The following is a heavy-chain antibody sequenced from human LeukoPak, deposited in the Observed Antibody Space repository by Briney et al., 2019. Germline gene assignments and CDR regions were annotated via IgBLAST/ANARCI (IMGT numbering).Heavy chain of an antibody. D-gene: IGHD2-2*01. CDR2: INHSGST. Sequence: SETLSLTCAVYGGSFSGYYWSWIRQPPGKGLEWIGEINHSGSTNYNPSLKSRVTISVDTSKNQFSLKLSSVTAADTAVYYCARLRIGHCSSTSCRWNYYYYYYMDVWGKGTTVTISS. CDR1: GGSFSGYY. V-gene: IGHV4-34*01. J-gene: IGHJ6*03. CDR3: ARLRIGHCSSTSCRWNYYYYYYMDV.